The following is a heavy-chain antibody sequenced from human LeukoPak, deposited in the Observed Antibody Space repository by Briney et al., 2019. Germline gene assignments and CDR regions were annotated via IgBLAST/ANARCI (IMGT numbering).Heavy chain of an antibody. CDR2: IKPDGSEK. J-gene: IGHJ6*02. CDR1: GFTFSSYW. CDR3: ARCGSGTYYYYYGMDV. D-gene: IGHD3-10*01. Sequence: GGCLRLSCAASGFTFSSYWMSWVRQAEGRGLEWVANIKPDGSEKYYVDSVKGRFTISRDNGKNSLNLQMNRLRAEDTAVYYCARCGSGTYYYYYGMDVWGQGTTVTVSS. V-gene: IGHV3-7*01.